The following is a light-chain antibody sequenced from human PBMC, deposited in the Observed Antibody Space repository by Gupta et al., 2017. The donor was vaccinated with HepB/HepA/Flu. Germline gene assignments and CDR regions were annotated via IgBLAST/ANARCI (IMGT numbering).Light chain of an antibody. J-gene: IGLJ1*01. CDR2: DVY. Sequence: QSALTQPPSVSGSPGQSVTISCTGTSSDIGNYNRVSWYQQPPGTAPKLMIYDVYNRPSGVPDRFSGSKSGNTASLTISGLQAEDEADYYCNSYTNTYTYVFGTGPKVTVL. CDR1: SSDIGNYNR. CDR3: NSYTNTYTYV. V-gene: IGLV2-18*02.